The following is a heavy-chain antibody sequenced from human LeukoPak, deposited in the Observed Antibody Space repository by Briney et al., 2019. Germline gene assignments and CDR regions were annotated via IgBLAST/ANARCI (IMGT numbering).Heavy chain of an antibody. V-gene: IGHV3-48*03. Sequence: GGSLRLSCAASGFTFSSYEMNWVRQAPGKGLEWVSYISSSGSTIYYADSVKGRFTISRDNAKNSLYLQMNSLRAEDTAVYYCARDMAVNKYSFGYWGQGTLVTVSS. CDR3: ARDMAVNKYSFGY. J-gene: IGHJ4*02. CDR1: GFTFSSYE. D-gene: IGHD6-6*01. CDR2: ISSSGSTI.